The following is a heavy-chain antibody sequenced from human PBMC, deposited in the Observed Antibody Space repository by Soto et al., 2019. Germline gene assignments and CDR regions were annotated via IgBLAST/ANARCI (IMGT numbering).Heavy chain of an antibody. J-gene: IGHJ5*02. CDR1: GFTFSSYG. V-gene: IGHV3-30*18. CDR2: ISYDGSNK. Sequence: PGGSLRLSCAASGFTFSSYGMHWVRQAPGKGLEWVAVISYDGSNKYYADSVKGRFTISRDNSKNTLYLQMNSLRAEDTAVYYSAKARPIAVAGPLWFDPWGQGTLVTVSS. D-gene: IGHD6-19*01. CDR3: AKARPIAVAGPLWFDP.